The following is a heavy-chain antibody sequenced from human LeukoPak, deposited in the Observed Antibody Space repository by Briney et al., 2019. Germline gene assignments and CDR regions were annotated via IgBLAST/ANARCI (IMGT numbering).Heavy chain of an antibody. J-gene: IGHJ4*02. Sequence: QPGRSLRLSCAASGFTFSSYAMHWVRQAPGKGLEWVAVISYDGSNKYYADSVKGRFTISRDNSKNTLYLQMNSLRAEDTAVHYCARDKVGTGTKDYCGQGTLVTVSS. CDR3: ARDKVGTGTKDY. CDR2: ISYDGSNK. D-gene: IGHD1-7*01. V-gene: IGHV3-30-3*01. CDR1: GFTFSSYA.